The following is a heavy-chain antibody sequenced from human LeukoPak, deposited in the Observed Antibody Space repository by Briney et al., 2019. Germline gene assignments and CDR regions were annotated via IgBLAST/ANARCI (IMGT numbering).Heavy chain of an antibody. Sequence: GGSLRLSCAASGFTFSSYAMTWIRQAPGKGLQWGSTIRATAGTTYYADSVKGRFTISRDNSKNTVFLQMNSLRAEDTAVYYCAKGGYTSHYDYWGQGTLVTVSS. V-gene: IGHV3-23*01. D-gene: IGHD6-19*01. J-gene: IGHJ4*02. CDR2: IRATAGTT. CDR3: AKGGYTSHYDY. CDR1: GFTFSSYA.